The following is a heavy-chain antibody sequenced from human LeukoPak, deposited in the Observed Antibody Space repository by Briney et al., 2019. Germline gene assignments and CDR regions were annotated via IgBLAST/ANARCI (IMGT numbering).Heavy chain of an antibody. D-gene: IGHD6-13*01. CDR1: GGSISSYY. Sequence: SETLSLTCTVSGGSISSYYWSWIRQPPGKGLEWIGYIYYSGSTNYNPSLKSRVTISVDTSKNQFSLKLSSVTAADTAVYYCARVAQYSSSWYNPYYYMDVWGKGTTVTISS. CDR2: IYYSGST. J-gene: IGHJ6*03. V-gene: IGHV4-59*01. CDR3: ARVAQYSSSWYNPYYYMDV.